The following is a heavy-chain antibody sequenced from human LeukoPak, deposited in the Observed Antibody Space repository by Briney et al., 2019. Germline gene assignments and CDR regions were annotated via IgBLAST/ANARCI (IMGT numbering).Heavy chain of an antibody. CDR3: AKNLGQWLDY. D-gene: IGHD3-22*01. J-gene: IGHJ4*02. Sequence: GGSLRLSCAASGFTFSSYGMHWVRQAPGKGLEWVAFIWYDGSNKYYADSVKGRFTISRDNSKNTLYLQMNSLRAEDTAVYYCAKNLGQWLDYWGQGTLVTVSS. V-gene: IGHV3-30*02. CDR1: GFTFSSYG. CDR2: IWYDGSNK.